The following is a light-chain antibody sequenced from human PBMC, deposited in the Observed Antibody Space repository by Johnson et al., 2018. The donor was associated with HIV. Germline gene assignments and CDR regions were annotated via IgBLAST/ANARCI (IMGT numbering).Light chain of an antibody. J-gene: IGLJ1*01. Sequence: HSVLTQPPSVSAAPGQKVTISCSGSSSNIGNNYVSWYQQFPGTAPKLLIYENNKRPSGIPDRFSGSKSGTSATLGITGLQTGDEDDYYCGTWESSLTVVVFGTGTKVTVL. CDR1: SSNIGNNY. CDR2: ENN. V-gene: IGLV1-51*02. CDR3: GTWESSLTVVV.